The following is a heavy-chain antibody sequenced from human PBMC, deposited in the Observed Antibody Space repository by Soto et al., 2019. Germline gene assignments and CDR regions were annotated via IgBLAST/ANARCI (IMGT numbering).Heavy chain of an antibody. J-gene: IGHJ5*02. CDR3: ARGRTYGLHGGYNWFDP. Sequence: EVQLVESGGGLVQPGGSLRLSCAASGFTFSSYDMHWVRQATGKGLEWVSAIGTAGDTYYPGSVKGRFTISRENAKNSLYLQMNSLRAGDTAVYYCARGRTYGLHGGYNWFDPWGQGTLVTVSS. V-gene: IGHV3-13*01. CDR1: GFTFSSYD. CDR2: IGTAGDT. D-gene: IGHD4-17*01.